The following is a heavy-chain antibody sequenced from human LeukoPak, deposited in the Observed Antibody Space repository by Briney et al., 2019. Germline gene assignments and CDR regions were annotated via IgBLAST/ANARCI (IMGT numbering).Heavy chain of an antibody. Sequence: PSETLSLTCTVSGGSIHSYWSWIRQPAGKGLEWIGRISGSGTITYNPALQSRLTISIDTSKNQFSLKLMSVTAADTAVYYCARDSGTTGEVKFDPWGQGTLVTVSS. J-gene: IGHJ5*02. CDR1: GGSIHSY. CDR2: ISGSGTI. CDR3: ARDSGTTGEVKFDP. V-gene: IGHV4-4*07. D-gene: IGHD3-10*01.